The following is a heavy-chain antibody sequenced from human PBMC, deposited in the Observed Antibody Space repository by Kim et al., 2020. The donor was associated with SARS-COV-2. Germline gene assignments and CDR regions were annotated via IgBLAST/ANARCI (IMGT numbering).Heavy chain of an antibody. J-gene: IGHJ4*02. CDR2: INRAGGVR. CDR1: GFTFSNYW. V-gene: IGHV3-7*01. D-gene: IGHD1-26*01. Sequence: GGSLRLSCAASGFTFSNYWMSWVRQAPGKGLEWVANINRAGGVRSYVDSVKGRFTVSRDNPKTSLFLQMNSLRVEDSAVYYCMRDATHAYSGIERAFWGQGTLVIVSS. CDR3: MRDATHAYSGIERAF.